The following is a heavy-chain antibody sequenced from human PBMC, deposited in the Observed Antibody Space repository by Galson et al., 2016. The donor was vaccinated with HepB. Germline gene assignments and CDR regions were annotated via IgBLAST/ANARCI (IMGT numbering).Heavy chain of an antibody. CDR3: ANGHDCGYNFFDP. J-gene: IGHJ5*02. Sequence: SVKVSCKASGGTFTNFGITWVRQAPGQGLEWMGGIVPFIEDSHYAQKFQDRVTFTADTSRGTAYMELRNLRSEDTAIYYCANGHDCGYNFFDPWGPGTLVTVSS. D-gene: IGHD1-14*01. CDR2: IVPFIEDS. V-gene: IGHV1-69*10. CDR1: GGTFTNFG.